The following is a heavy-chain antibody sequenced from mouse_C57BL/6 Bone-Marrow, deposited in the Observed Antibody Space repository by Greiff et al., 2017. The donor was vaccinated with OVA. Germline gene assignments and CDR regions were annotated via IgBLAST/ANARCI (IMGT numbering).Heavy chain of an antibody. CDR2: INPGSGGT. J-gene: IGHJ4*01. V-gene: IGHV1-54*01. CDR1: GYAFTNYL. CDR3: ARYSMDY. Sequence: VQLQQSGAELVRPGPSVKVSCKASGYAFTNYLIEWVKQRPGQGLEWIGVINPGSGGTNYNEKFKGKATLTADKSSSTAYMQLSSLTSEDSAVYFCARYSMDYWGQGTSVTVSS.